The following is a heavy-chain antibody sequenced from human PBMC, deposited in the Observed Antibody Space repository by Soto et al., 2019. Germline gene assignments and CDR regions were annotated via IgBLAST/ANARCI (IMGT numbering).Heavy chain of an antibody. D-gene: IGHD3-16*01. CDR2: IYWDDAK. J-gene: IGHJ4*02. CDR1: GFSLSASGVG. V-gene: IGHV2-5*02. CDR3: AHTGGGDRSLDC. Sequence: EAGPTLVNPTQTLTLTCTFSGFSLSASGVGVGWIRQPPGKALEWLAIIYWDDAKHYSPSLKSSLTITKDTSKNQVVLTMTNMDPVDTATYYRAHTGGGDRSLDCWGQGILVTVSS.